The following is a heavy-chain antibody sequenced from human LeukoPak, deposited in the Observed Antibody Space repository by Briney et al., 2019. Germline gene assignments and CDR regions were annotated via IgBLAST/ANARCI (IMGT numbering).Heavy chain of an antibody. CDR1: GFTVSSSY. V-gene: IGHV3-21*06. CDR3: ARDPYGDAY. J-gene: IGHJ4*02. Sequence: GGSLRLSCAVSGFTVSSSYMSWVRQAPGKGLEWVSSISGSSSVIYYADSVKGRFTISRDNAKNSLYLQMNSLRAEDTAVYYCARDPYGDAYWGQGTLVTVSS. D-gene: IGHD4-17*01. CDR2: ISGSSSVI.